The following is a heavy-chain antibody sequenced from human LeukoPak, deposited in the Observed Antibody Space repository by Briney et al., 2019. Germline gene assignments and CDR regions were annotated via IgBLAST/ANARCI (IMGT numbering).Heavy chain of an antibody. Sequence: GGSLRLSCAASGFTFSDYYMSWIRQAPGKGLEWVSYISGSGSTIYYADSVKGRFTISRDNAKNSLYLQMNSLRAEDTAVYYCAREPSLVGATDDYWGQGTLVTVSS. D-gene: IGHD1-26*01. CDR3: AREPSLVGATDDY. V-gene: IGHV3-11*04. J-gene: IGHJ4*02. CDR2: ISGSGSTI. CDR1: GFTFSDYY.